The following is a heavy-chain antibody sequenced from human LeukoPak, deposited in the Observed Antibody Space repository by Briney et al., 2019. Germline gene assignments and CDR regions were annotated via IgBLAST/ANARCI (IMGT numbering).Heavy chain of an antibody. V-gene: IGHV3-30*01. CDR1: GFTLSPYA. CDR2: IPDDGSDK. Sequence: PGGSLRLSCAASGFTLSPYAMHWIRQAPCKGLEWVAVIPDDGSDKYYADSVKGRFNISRDSAKNTLYLQINSLKIEDTAVYYCARDLYSKGWFPDLWGQGTLVAVSS. D-gene: IGHD6-19*01. CDR3: ARDLYSKGWFPDL. J-gene: IGHJ4*02.